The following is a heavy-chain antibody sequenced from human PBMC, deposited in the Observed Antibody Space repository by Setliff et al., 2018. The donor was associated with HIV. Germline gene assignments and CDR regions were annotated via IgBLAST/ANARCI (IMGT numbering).Heavy chain of an antibody. V-gene: IGHV4-59*06. D-gene: IGHD3-10*01. CDR1: GGSISSYY. CDR3: ARVGVDVVRHYYYYMDV. CDR2: IYYIGST. J-gene: IGHJ6*03. Sequence: SETLSLTCTVSGGSISSYYWSWIRQPPGKGLEWIGYIYYIGSTYYNPSLKSRVTISVDTSKNQFSLKLSSVTAADTAVYYCARVGVDVVRHYYYYMDVWGKGTTVTVSS.